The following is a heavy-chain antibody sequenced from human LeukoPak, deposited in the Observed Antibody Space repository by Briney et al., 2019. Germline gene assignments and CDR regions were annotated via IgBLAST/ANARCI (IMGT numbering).Heavy chain of an antibody. Sequence: SETLSLTCTVSGGSISSGVYYWSWIRQHPGKGLEWIGYIYYSGSTYYNPSLESRVTISVDTSKNQFSLKLSSVTAADTAVYYCARVLLRYFDWLSIDYWGQGTLVTVSS. D-gene: IGHD3-9*01. J-gene: IGHJ4*02. CDR1: GGSISSGVYY. V-gene: IGHV4-31*03. CDR3: ARVLLRYFDWLSIDY. CDR2: IYYSGST.